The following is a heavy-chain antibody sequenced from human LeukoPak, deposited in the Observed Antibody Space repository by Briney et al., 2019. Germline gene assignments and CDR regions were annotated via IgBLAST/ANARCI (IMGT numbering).Heavy chain of an antibody. J-gene: IGHJ5*02. V-gene: IGHV1-69*13. CDR2: IIPIFGTA. D-gene: IGHD2-2*01. Sequence: SVKVSCKTSGYTFTSYAITWVRQAPGQGLEWMGGIIPIFGTANYARKFQDRVTITADESTSTAYMELSSLRSEDTAVYYCARDVRHRYCSSSSCYWGWLDPWGQGTLVTVSS. CDR3: ARDVRHRYCSSSSCYWGWLDP. CDR1: GYTFTSYA.